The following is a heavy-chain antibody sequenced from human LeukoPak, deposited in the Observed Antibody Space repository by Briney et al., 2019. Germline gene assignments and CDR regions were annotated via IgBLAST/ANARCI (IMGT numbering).Heavy chain of an antibody. J-gene: IGHJ4*02. Sequence: PAETLSLTCAVSGGTFSSSNRRSGVRPPPGKGLEWIGKIYHSRNTNYTASLKSRFTISIDNSKNKFSLKMSTLTAEDTSVYYCARTGYSYGPFDYWGQGTLVTVSS. V-gene: IGHV4-4*02. CDR2: IYHSRNT. D-gene: IGHD5-18*01. CDR3: ARTGYSYGPFDY. CDR1: GGTFSSSNR.